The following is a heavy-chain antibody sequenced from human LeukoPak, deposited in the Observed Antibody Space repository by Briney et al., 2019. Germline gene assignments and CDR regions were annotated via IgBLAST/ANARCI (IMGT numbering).Heavy chain of an antibody. Sequence: GGSLRLSCAASGFTVSSNYMSWVRQAPGKGLEWVSVIYSGGSTYYADSVKGRFTISRDNSKNTLYLQMNSLRAEDTAVYYCARGVTVTTVSGDAFDIWGQGTMVTVSS. V-gene: IGHV3-53*01. D-gene: IGHD4-17*01. CDR2: IYSGGST. CDR1: GFTVSSNY. CDR3: ARGVTVTTVSGDAFDI. J-gene: IGHJ3*02.